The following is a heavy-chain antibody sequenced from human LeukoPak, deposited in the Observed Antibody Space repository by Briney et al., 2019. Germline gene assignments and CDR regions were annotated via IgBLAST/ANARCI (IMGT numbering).Heavy chain of an antibody. CDR2: ISSSSSYI. D-gene: IGHD6-13*01. CDR1: GFTFSRYS. V-gene: IGHV3-21*01. CDR3: ARDPINIATAANGFDY. J-gene: IGHJ4*02. Sequence: GGSLRLSCAASGFTFSRYSINWVRQAPGKGLEWVSSISSSSSYIYYAEPVKGRFTVFRDNAKNSLYLQMNSVRVEDTAVYDCARDPINIATAANGFDYWGQGTLVTVSS.